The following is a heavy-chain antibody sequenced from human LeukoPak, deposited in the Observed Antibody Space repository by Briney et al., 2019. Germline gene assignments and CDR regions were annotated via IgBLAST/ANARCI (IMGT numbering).Heavy chain of an antibody. V-gene: IGHV4-59*01. CDR1: GGSISGYY. CDR2: IYYSGST. J-gene: IGHJ4*02. Sequence: SETLSLTCTVSGGSISGYYWSWIRQPPGKGLEWIGYIYYSGSTNYNPSLKSRVTISVDTSKNQFSLKLSSVTAADTAVYYCARSRGWLRAFDYWGQGTLVTVSS. CDR3: ARSRGWLRAFDY. D-gene: IGHD5-12*01.